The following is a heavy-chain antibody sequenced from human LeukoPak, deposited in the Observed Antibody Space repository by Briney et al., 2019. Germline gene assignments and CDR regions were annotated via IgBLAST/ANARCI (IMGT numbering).Heavy chain of an antibody. Sequence: GRSLRLSCATSGFTFSHYGMHWVRQAPGKGLERVAVIWSDGTNTYYGDPVKGRFTISRDNFQRTVYLQMNSLRAEDTAVYYCAKDAQRGFDYSNSLDKWGQGTLVTVSS. D-gene: IGHD4-11*01. CDR2: IWSDGTNT. CDR1: GFTFSHYG. J-gene: IGHJ4*02. V-gene: IGHV3-33*06. CDR3: AKDAQRGFDYSNSLDK.